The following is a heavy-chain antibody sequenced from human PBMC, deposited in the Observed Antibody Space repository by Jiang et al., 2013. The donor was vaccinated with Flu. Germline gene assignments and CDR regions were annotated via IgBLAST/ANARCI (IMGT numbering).Heavy chain of an antibody. CDR3: ARRTNSGSYNYFDC. CDR1: GYIFTAYH. D-gene: IGHD1-26*01. CDR2: IYTDSGDT. V-gene: IGHV1-2*06. Sequence: VQLVESGAEVKKPGAAVKVSCKASGYIFTAYHIHWVRQAPGQGLEWLGRIYTDSGDTNYAQKFQGRVSMTRDTSISTAYMELSSLRSDDTAMYYCARRTNSGSYNYFDCWAREPWSPS. J-gene: IGHJ4*02.